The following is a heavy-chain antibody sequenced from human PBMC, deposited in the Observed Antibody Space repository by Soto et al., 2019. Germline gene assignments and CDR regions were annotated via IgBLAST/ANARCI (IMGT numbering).Heavy chain of an antibody. CDR3: ASTITEGGPRQGGPYYYYYYMDV. V-gene: IGHV4-59*08. D-gene: IGHD5-12*01. CDR1: GCSISSYY. J-gene: IGHJ6*03. Sequence: PEERLVRTETSSGCSISSYYRNWIRQPPGKGLEWIGYIYYSGSTNYNPSLKSRVTISVDTSKNQFSLKLSSVTAADTAVYYCASTITEGGPRQGGPYYYYYYMDVWGKGTTVTVSS. CDR2: IYYSGST.